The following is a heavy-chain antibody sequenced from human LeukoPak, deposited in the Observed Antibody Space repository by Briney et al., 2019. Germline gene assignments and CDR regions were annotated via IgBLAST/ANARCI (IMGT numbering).Heavy chain of an antibody. D-gene: IGHD5-12*01. Sequence: SETLSLTCTVSGGSISSYYWSWIRQPPGKGLEWIGYIYYSGSTNYNPSLKSRVTISVDTSKNQFSLKLSSVTAADTAVYYCARESAGVASDYWGQGTLVTVSS. CDR1: GGSISSYY. CDR2: IYYSGST. J-gene: IGHJ4*02. CDR3: ARESAGVASDY. V-gene: IGHV4-59*12.